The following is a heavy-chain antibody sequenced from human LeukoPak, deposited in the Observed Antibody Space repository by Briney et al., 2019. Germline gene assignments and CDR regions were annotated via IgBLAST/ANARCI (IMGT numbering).Heavy chain of an antibody. D-gene: IGHD4-17*01. CDR1: GYTFTGYY. J-gene: IGHJ6*02. CDR3: AIDRGTVTTRFYGMDV. CDR2: INPNSGGT. V-gene: IGHV1-2*02. Sequence: ASAKVSCKASGYTFTGYYIHWVRQAPGQGLEWMGWINPNSGGTNYAQKFQGRVTMTRDTSISTAYMELSRLRSDDTAVYYCAIDRGTVTTRFYGMDVWGQGTTVTVSS.